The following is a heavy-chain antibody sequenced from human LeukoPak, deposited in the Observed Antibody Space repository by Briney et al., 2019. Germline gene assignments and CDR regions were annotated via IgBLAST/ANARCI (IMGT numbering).Heavy chain of an antibody. Sequence: PGGSLRLSCAASGFTFSSYWMSWVRQAPGKGLEWVSAISGSGGSTYYADSVKGRFTISRDNSKNTLYLQMNSLRAEDTAVYYCAKDEDYGSGTTPNYFDYWGQGTLVTVSS. CDR2: ISGSGGST. CDR3: AKDEDYGSGTTPNYFDY. CDR1: GFTFSSYW. V-gene: IGHV3-23*01. J-gene: IGHJ4*02. D-gene: IGHD3-10*01.